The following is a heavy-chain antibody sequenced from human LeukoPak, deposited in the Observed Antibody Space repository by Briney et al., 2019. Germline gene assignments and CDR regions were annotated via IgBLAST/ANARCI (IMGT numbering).Heavy chain of an antibody. J-gene: IGHJ4*02. CDR3: AGDVRAYGDYVLQRSY. CDR2: ISSSSSYI. D-gene: IGHD4-17*01. Sequence: GSLRPSCAASGFTFSRFSMNWGRQAPGKGLGWGLSISSSSSYIYYADSVKGRFTISRDNAKNSLYLQMNSLRAEDTAVYYCAGDVRAYGDYVLQRSYWGQGTLVTVSS. V-gene: IGHV3-21*01. CDR1: GFTFSRFS.